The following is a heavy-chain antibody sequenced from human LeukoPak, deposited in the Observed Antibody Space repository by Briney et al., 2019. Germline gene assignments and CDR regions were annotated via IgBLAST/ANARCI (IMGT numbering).Heavy chain of an antibody. CDR1: GFTFSSYA. CDR2: IRYDGSNK. J-gene: IGHJ4*02. D-gene: IGHD5-12*01. Sequence: GGSLRLSCAASGFTFSSYAMHWVRQAPGKGLEWVAFIRYDGSNKYYADSVKGRFTISRDNSKNTLYLQMNSLRAEDTAVYYCAKPPRGYSGLEIDYWGQGTLVTVSS. V-gene: IGHV3-30*02. CDR3: AKPPRGYSGLEIDY.